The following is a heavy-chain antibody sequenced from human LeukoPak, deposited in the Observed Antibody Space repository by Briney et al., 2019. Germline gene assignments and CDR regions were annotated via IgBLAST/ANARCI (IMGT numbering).Heavy chain of an antibody. CDR3: ARGEMATISYYFDY. D-gene: IGHD5-24*01. V-gene: IGHV4-59*01. J-gene: IGHJ4*02. CDR2: IYYSGST. CDR1: GGSISSYY. Sequence: SETLSLTCTVSGGSISSYYWSWIRQPPGKGLEWIGYIYYSGSTNYNPSLKSRVTISVDTSKNQFSLKLSSVTAADTAVYYCARGEMATISYYFDYWGQGTLVTVSS.